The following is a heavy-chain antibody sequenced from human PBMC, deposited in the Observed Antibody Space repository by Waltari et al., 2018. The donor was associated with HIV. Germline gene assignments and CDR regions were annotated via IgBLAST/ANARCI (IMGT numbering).Heavy chain of an antibody. CDR3: ARQWLALYFDY. J-gene: IGHJ4*02. CDR2: IFYSGNT. V-gene: IGHV4-39*07. D-gene: IGHD6-19*01. CDR1: GGSIRSRDYY. Sequence: QLQVQESGPGLVKPSENLSLTCTVSGGSIRSRDYYWGWIRQPPGKGLEWIGIIFYSGNTYSNPSLKSRVNISVDTSKSQFSLNLSSVTAADTAVYYCARQWLALYFDYWGQGTLVTVSS.